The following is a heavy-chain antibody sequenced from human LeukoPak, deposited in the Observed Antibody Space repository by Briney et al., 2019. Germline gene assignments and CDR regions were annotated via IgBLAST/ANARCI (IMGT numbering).Heavy chain of an antibody. Sequence: GGSLRLSCTASGFTFSRYAMHWLRQAPGKGLEWVAVVAYDGSNKYPADSLKGRFAISRDNSKNTLFLEMNSLRPEDTAVYYCAKYAGAGAYDRHNEFDSWGQGTLVTVSS. V-gene: IGHV3-30*09. D-gene: IGHD3-22*01. J-gene: IGHJ4*02. CDR2: VAYDGSNK. CDR1: GFTFSRYA. CDR3: AKYAGAGAYDRHNEFDS.